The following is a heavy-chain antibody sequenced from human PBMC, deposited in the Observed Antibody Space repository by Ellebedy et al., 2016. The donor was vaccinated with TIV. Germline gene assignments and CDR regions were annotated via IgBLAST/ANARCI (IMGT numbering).Heavy chain of an antibody. D-gene: IGHD4-17*01. CDR1: GYNFANYW. CDR2: IYPGDSDT. CDR3: ARLRATVTTLWSDGFDI. Sequence: GESLKISCKGSGYNFANYWIGWVRQMPGRGLEWMGIIYPGDSDTRNSPSFQGQVSISADKSISTASLQWSSLKASDTAMYYCARLRATVTTLWSDGFDIWGQGTMVSVSS. J-gene: IGHJ3*02. V-gene: IGHV5-51*01.